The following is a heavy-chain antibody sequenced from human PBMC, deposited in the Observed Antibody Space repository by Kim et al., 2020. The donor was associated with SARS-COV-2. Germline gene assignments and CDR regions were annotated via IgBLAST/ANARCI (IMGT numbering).Heavy chain of an antibody. CDR2: T. CDR3: ARRRLYGTFDY. V-gene: IGHV4-39*01. J-gene: IGHJ4*02. D-gene: IGHD1-1*01. Sequence: TTDNPTHKSRVTISVDTSKNQCSLKLSSVTAADTAVYYCARRRLYGTFDYWGQGTLVTVSS.